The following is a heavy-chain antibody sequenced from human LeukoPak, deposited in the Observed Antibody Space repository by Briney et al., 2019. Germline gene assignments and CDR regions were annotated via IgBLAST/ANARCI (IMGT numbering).Heavy chain of an antibody. CDR1: GGSISSYY. D-gene: IGHD3-16*01. CDR2: IYYSRST. Sequence: SETLSLTCTVSGGSISSYYWSWIRQPPGKGLEWIGYIYYSRSTNYNPSLKSRVTISVDTSKNQFSLKLSSVTAADTAVYYCARLGGGDDYVWGSHYYYYGMDVWGQGTTVTVSS. CDR3: ARLGGGDDYVWGSHYYYYGMDV. J-gene: IGHJ6*02. V-gene: IGHV4-59*08.